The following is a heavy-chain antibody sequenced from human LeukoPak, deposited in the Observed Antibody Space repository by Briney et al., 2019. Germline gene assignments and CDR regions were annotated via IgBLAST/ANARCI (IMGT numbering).Heavy chain of an antibody. CDR2: IYTSGST. V-gene: IGHV4-4*07. Sequence: SETLSLTCTVSGGSISSYYWSWIRQPAGKGLEWIGRIYTSGSTNYNPSLKSRVTISVDTSKNQFSLKLSSVTAADPAVYYCARHRAPPFTIFGVVIPPFDYWGQGTLVTVSS. D-gene: IGHD3-3*01. J-gene: IGHJ4*02. CDR3: ARHRAPPFTIFGVVIPPFDY. CDR1: GGSISSYY.